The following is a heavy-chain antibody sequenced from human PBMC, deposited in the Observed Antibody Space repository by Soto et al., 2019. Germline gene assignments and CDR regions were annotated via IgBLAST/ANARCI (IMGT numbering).Heavy chain of an antibody. D-gene: IGHD5-18*01. V-gene: IGHV4-34*01. J-gene: IGHJ4*02. Sequence: SETLSLTCAVYGGSFSGYYWSWIRQPPGKGLEWIGEINHSGSTNYNPSLKSRVTISVDTSKNQFSLKLSSETAADTAVYYCARGLHSYGYPVDYWGQGTLVTVSS. CDR3: ARGLHSYGYPVDY. CDR1: GGSFSGYY. CDR2: INHSGST.